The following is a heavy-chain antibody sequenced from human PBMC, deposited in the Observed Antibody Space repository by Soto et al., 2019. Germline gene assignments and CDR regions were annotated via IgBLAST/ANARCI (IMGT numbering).Heavy chain of an antibody. V-gene: IGHV3-30-3*01. D-gene: IGHD3-10*01. CDR2: ISYDGSNK. CDR1: GFTFSSYA. CDR3: ARDRDPMDV. Sequence: GGSLRLSCAASGFTFSSYAMHWVRQAPGKGLEWVAVISYDGSNKYYADSVKGRFTISRDNAKNSLYLQMNSLRAEDTAVYYCARDRDPMDVWGQGTTVTVSS. J-gene: IGHJ6*02.